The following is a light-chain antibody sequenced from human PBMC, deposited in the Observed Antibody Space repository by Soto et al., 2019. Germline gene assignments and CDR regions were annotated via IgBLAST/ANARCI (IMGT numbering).Light chain of an antibody. V-gene: IGLV2-14*01. Sequence: QSALTQPASVSGSPGQSITISCTGTSSDVGGYSYVSWYQQHPGKAPKVMIYEVSNRPPGVSNRFSGSKSGNTASLTISGLQAEDEADYYCSSYTSSNTWVFGGGTKLTVL. J-gene: IGLJ3*02. CDR3: SSYTSSNTWV. CDR2: EVS. CDR1: SSDVGGYSY.